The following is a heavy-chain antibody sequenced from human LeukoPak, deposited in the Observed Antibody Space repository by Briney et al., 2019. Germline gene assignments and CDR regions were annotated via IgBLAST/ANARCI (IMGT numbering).Heavy chain of an antibody. CDR2: IWYDGSNK. CDR1: GFTFSSYG. J-gene: IGHJ4*02. V-gene: IGHV3-33*01. CDR3: ARDFIPAAIAAAFDY. D-gene: IGHD2-2*02. Sequence: GGSLRLSCAASGFTFSSYGMHWVREAPGKGLEWVAVIWYDGSNKYYADSVKGRFTISRDNSKNTLYLQMNSLRAEDTAVYYCARDFIPAAIAAAFDYWGQGTLVTVSS.